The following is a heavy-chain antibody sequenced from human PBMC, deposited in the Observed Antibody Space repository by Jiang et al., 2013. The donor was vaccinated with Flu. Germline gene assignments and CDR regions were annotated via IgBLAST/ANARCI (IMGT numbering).Heavy chain of an antibody. Sequence: LVESGGGLVQPGRSLRLSCTASGFTFGDYAVSWLRQAPGKGLEWVGFIRNKLYRGTTDYAASVKGRFTISRDDSKSIAYLQMSSLKTEDTAVYYCTRDLVRDVILIPATFFDYWGQGRPGHRLL. CDR3: TRDLVRDVILIPATFFDY. D-gene: IGHD2-2*01. V-gene: IGHV3-49*03. CDR2: IRNKLYRGTT. CDR1: GFTFGDYA. J-gene: IGHJ4*02.